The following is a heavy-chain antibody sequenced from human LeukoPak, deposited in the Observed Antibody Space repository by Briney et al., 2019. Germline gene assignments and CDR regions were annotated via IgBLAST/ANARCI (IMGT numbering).Heavy chain of an antibody. CDR2: ISYDGSDK. D-gene: IGHD3-22*01. J-gene: IGHJ4*02. CDR1: GFTFSSYA. CDR3: AREDYYDSSGYPQIDY. Sequence: GGSLRLSCAASGFTFSSYAMHWVCQAPGKGLEWVAVISYDGSDKYYADSVKGRFTISRDNSKNTLYLQMNSLRAEDTAVYYCAREDYYDSSGYPQIDYWGQGTLVTVSS. V-gene: IGHV3-30-3*01.